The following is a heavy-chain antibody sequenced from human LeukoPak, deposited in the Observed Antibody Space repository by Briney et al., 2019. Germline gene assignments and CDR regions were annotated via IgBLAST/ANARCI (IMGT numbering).Heavy chain of an antibody. Sequence: GSVKVSCKASGYTFTSYGISWVRQAPGQGLEWMGWISAYNGNTNYAQKLQGRVTMTTDTSTSTAYMELRSLRSDDTAVYYCARVDSGSYRRNDAFDIWGQGTMVTVSS. J-gene: IGHJ3*02. CDR3: ARVDSGSYRRNDAFDI. CDR2: ISAYNGNT. CDR1: GYTFTSYG. D-gene: IGHD1-26*01. V-gene: IGHV1-18*01.